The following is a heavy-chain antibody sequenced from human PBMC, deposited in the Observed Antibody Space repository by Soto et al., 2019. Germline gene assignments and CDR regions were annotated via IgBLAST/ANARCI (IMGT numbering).Heavy chain of an antibody. D-gene: IGHD2-15*01. Sequence: QVQLVESGGGVVQPGRSLRLSCVASGFTFSIYGMHWVRQAPGKGLEWVAATSSDGSDEYYADSVKGRFTVSRDNSKNTLYLQMNSLRGEDTAVYYCAKDMTTLRSTLYYYYAMDVWGQGTTVTVSS. J-gene: IGHJ6*02. V-gene: IGHV3-30*18. CDR2: TSSDGSDE. CDR3: AKDMTTLRSTLYYYYAMDV. CDR1: GFTFSIYG.